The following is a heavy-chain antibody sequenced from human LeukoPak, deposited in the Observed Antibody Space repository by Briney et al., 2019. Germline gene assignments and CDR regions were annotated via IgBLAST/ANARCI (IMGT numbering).Heavy chain of an antibody. J-gene: IGHJ6*02. CDR2: MNPNSGNT. CDR1: GYTFTSYD. D-gene: IGHD2-2*02. Sequence: ASVKVSCKASGYTFTSYDINWVRQATGQGLEWMGWMNPNSGNTGYAQKFQGRVTMTRNTSISTAYMELSSLRSEDTAVYYCARNKVVPAAIHSEGYYYYGMDVWGQGTTVTVSS. CDR3: ARNKVVPAAIHSEGYYYYGMDV. V-gene: IGHV1-8*01.